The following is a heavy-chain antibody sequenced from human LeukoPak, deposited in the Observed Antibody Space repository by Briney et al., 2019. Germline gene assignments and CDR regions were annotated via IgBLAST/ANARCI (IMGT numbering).Heavy chain of an antibody. CDR2: IYYSGTT. D-gene: IGHD1-26*01. J-gene: IGHJ3*02. Sequence: SETLSLTCTVSGGSISSYYWSWIRQPPGKGLEWIGYIYYSGTTGYNPSLKSRVTMSVDTSNNQFSLKLSSVTAADTAVYYCARCGASDAFDIWGQGTMVTVSS. CDR3: ARCGASDAFDI. V-gene: IGHV4-59*08. CDR1: GGSISSYY.